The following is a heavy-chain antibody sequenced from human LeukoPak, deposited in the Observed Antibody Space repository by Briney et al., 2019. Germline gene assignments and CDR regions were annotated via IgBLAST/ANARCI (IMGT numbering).Heavy chain of an antibody. CDR3: ARGDCSGGSCYWGPNNWFDP. V-gene: IGHV4-34*01. D-gene: IGHD2-15*01. CDR2: IYYSGST. CDR1: GGSFSGYY. Sequence: SETLSLTCAVYGGSFSGYYWSWIRQPPGKGLEWIGSIYYSGSTYYNPSLKSRVTISVDTSKNQFSLKLNSVTAADTAVYYCARGDCSGGSCYWGPNNWFDPWGQGTLVTVSS. J-gene: IGHJ5*02.